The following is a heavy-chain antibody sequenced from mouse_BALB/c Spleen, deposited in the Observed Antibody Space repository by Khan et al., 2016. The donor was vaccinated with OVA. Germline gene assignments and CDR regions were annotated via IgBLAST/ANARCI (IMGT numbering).Heavy chain of an antibody. V-gene: IGHV1-85*01. CDR3: ARGGYGGFAY. CDR1: GYTFTSYD. CDR2: MFPGDGST. D-gene: IGHD2-14*01. Sequence: QVQLKESGAELVKPGASVKLSCKASGYTFTSYDINWVRQRPEQGLEWIGWMFPGDGSTKYNENFKGKATLTTDKSSRTAYMQLSRLTSEDSGAYFWARGGYGGFAYWGQGTLVTVSA. J-gene: IGHJ3*01.